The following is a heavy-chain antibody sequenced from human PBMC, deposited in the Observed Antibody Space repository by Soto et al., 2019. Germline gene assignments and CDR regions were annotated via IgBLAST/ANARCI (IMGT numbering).Heavy chain of an antibody. Sequence: SETVSLTCSVSGGSNITSYYWGWIRQPPGKGLEWIGSIYYSGSTYYNPSLKSRVTIFVDTSKSQFSLMLGSVTAADTAVYYCARHDWARFYGMDVWGQGTTVTVSS. CDR3: ARHDWARFYGMDV. J-gene: IGHJ6*02. D-gene: IGHD2-21*01. CDR1: GGSNITSYY. CDR2: IYYSGST. V-gene: IGHV4-39*01.